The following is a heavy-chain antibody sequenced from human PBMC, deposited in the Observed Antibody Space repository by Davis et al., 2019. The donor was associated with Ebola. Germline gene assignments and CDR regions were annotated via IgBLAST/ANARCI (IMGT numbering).Heavy chain of an antibody. D-gene: IGHD1-26*01. Sequence: SVKVSCKASGGSLRSFAMTWVRQAPGQGLEWMGWVIPVFGTTNYAQKFQGRVTLTADESTSTAYMELTNLRSDDTAVYYCAREVGETKLDQWGQGTLVTVSS. V-gene: IGHV1-69*13. J-gene: IGHJ4*02. CDR2: VIPVFGTT. CDR3: AREVGETKLDQ. CDR1: GGSLRSFA.